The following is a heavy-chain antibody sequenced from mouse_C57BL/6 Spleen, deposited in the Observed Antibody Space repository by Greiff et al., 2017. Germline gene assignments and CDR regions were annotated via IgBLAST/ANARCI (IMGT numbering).Heavy chain of an antibody. J-gene: IGHJ3*01. CDR3: ARHIYDGYYGFAY. CDR2: ISSGSSTI. V-gene: IGHV5-17*01. Sequence: EVMLVESGGGLVKPGGSLKLSCAASGFTFSDYGMHWVRQAPEKGLEWVAYISSGSSTIYYADTVKGRFTISRDNAKNTLFLQMTSLRSEDTAMYYCARHIYDGYYGFAYWGQGTLVTVSA. CDR1: GFTFSDYG. D-gene: IGHD2-3*01.